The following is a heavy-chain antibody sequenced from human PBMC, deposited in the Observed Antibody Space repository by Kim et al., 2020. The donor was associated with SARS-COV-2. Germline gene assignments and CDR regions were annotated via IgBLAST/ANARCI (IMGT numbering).Heavy chain of an antibody. Sequence: GGSLRLSCAASGFTFSSYWMHWVRQAPGKGLVWVSRINSDGSITNYADSVQGRFTISRDNAKNTLYLQMNSLRAEDTAVYYCARDPITFGGLTVDYWGQGSLITVSS. J-gene: IGHJ4*02. CDR1: GFTFSSYW. CDR3: ARDPITFGGLTVDY. CDR2: INSDGSIT. D-gene: IGHD3-16*02. V-gene: IGHV3-74*01.